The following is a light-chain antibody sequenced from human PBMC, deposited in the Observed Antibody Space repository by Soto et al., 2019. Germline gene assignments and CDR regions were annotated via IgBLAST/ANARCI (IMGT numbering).Light chain of an antibody. V-gene: IGKV3-15*01. J-gene: IGKJ2*01. CDR2: GAS. CDR3: QQSNNWPYT. CDR1: QSVSTN. Sequence: EIVLTQSPGTLSVSPGERANLSCRASQSVSTNLAWFQQKPGQAPRLLIYGASTRATGIPARFSGSGSGTEFTLTINNLQSEDLAVYYCQQSNNWPYTFGQGTKLEV.